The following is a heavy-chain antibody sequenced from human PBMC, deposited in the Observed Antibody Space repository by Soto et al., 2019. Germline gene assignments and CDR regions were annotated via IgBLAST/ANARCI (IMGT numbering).Heavy chain of an antibody. J-gene: IGHJ5*02. CDR1: GFSLSTSGVG. CDR3: AHMTTVTTEKARVDWFDP. CDR2: IYWDDDK. D-gene: IGHD4-17*01. V-gene: IGHV2-5*02. Sequence: SGPTLVNPTQTLTLTCTFSGFSLSTSGVGVGWIRQPPGKALEWLALIYWDDDKRYSPSLKSRLTITKDTSKNQVVLTMTNMDPVDTATYYCAHMTTVTTEKARVDWFDPWGQGTLVTVSS.